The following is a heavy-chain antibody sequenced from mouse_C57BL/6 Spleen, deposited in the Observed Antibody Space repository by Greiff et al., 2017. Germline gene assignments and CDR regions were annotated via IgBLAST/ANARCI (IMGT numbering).Heavy chain of an antibody. D-gene: IGHD2-1*01. CDR2: IYPRSGNT. CDR3: ARFEGNYEMDY. Sequence: VQLVESGAELARPGASVKLSCKASGYTFTSYGISWVKQRTGQGLEWIGEIYPRSGNTYYNEKFKGKATLTADKSSSTAYMELRSLTSEDSAVYFCARFEGNYEMDYWGQGTSVTVSS. V-gene: IGHV1-81*01. CDR1: GYTFTSYG. J-gene: IGHJ4*01.